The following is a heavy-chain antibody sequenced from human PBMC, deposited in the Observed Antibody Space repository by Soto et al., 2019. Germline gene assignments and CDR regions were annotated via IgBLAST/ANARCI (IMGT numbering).Heavy chain of an antibody. CDR1: GYTFTGYY. J-gene: IGHJ5*02. CDR3: ARHNGYGAWFDT. Sequence: ASVKASCKASGYTFTGYYIHWVRQAPGQVLEWMGWINPTSRDTNYAQKFQGRVTMTRDTSIYTAFMGLSRLTFDDTAVYYCARHNGYGAWFDTWGQGTLVTVYS. CDR2: INPTSRDT. D-gene: IGHD5-12*01. V-gene: IGHV1-2*02.